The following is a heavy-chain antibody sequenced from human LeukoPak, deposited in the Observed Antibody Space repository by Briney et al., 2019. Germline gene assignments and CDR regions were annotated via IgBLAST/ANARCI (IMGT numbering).Heavy chain of an antibody. CDR1: GGSFSGYY. CDR2: INHSGST. CDR3: ARGAGRWLHPPNY. Sequence: SETLSLTCAVYGGSFSGYYWSWIRQPPGKGLEWIGEINHSGSTNYNPSLKSRVTISVDTSKNQFSLKLSSVTAADTAVCYCARGAGRWLHPPNYWGQGTLVAVSS. V-gene: IGHV4-34*01. D-gene: IGHD5-12*01. J-gene: IGHJ4*02.